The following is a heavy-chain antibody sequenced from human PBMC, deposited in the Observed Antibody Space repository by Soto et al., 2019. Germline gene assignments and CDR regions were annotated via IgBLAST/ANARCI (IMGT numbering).Heavy chain of an antibody. Sequence: GESLKISCKGSGYSFTSYWIGWVRQMPGKGLEWMGIIYPGDSDTRYSPSFQGQVTISADKSISTAYLQWSSLKASDTAMYYCARRYYDILTGYTYYFDYWGKGTLVTVSS. CDR1: GYSFTSYW. CDR3: ARRYYDILTGYTYYFDY. J-gene: IGHJ4*02. V-gene: IGHV5-51*01. D-gene: IGHD3-9*01. CDR2: IYPGDSDT.